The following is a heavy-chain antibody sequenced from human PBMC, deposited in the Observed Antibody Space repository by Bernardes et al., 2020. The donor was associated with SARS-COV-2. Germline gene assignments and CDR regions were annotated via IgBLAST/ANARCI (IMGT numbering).Heavy chain of an antibody. D-gene: IGHD5-12*01. CDR2: IYYSGST. Sequence: SETLSLTCTVSGGSISSYFWSWIRQPPGKGLEWIGYIYYSGSTIYNPSLKSRVTISVDTSKNQFSLKLSSVTAADTAVYYCARHGSGYEYFDYWGQGTLVTVSS. CDR3: ARHGSGYEYFDY. CDR1: GGSISSYF. V-gene: IGHV4-59*08. J-gene: IGHJ4*02.